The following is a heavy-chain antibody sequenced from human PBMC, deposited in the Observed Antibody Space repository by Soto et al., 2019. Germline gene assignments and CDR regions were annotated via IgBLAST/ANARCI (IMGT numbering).Heavy chain of an antibody. V-gene: IGHV1-2*02. CDR2: INPNSGGT. Sequence: SVKVSCKASGYTFTDYYMHWVRQAPGQGLEWMGWINPNSGGTNYAQKFQGRVTMTRDTSISTAYMELSRLRSDDTAVYYCARKLERRGSYYYYYDMDVWGQGTTVTVSS. CDR3: ARKLERRGSYYYYYDMDV. J-gene: IGHJ6*02. CDR1: GYTFTDYY. D-gene: IGHD1-1*01.